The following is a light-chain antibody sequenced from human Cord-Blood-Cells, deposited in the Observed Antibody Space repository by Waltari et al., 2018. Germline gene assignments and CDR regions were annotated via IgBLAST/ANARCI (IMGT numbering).Light chain of an antibody. CDR3: QQYDNLPFT. Sequence: DIQMTQYSSSLSASVGDIVTITCQASQDISNYLNWYQQKPGKAPKLLIYDASNLETGVPSRFSGSGSGTDFTFTISSLQPEDIATYYCQQYDNLPFTFGPGTKVDIK. CDR2: DAS. J-gene: IGKJ3*01. CDR1: QDISNY. V-gene: IGKV1-33*01.